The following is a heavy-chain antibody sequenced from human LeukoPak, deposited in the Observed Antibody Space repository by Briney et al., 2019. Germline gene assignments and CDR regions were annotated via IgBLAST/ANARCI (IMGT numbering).Heavy chain of an antibody. CDR1: GGSISSSSYY. CDR2: IYYSGST. Sequence: SETLSLTCTVSGGSISSSSYYWGWIRQPPGKGLEWIGSIYYSGSTYYNPSLKSRVTISVDTSKNKFSLKLSSVTAADTAVYYCARQSWNDLGAFDIWGQGTTVTVSS. J-gene: IGHJ3*02. D-gene: IGHD1-1*01. V-gene: IGHV4-39*01. CDR3: ARQSWNDLGAFDI.